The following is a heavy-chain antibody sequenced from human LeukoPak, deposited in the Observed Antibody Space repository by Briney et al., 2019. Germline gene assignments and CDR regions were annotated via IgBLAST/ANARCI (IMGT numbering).Heavy chain of an antibody. J-gene: IGHJ3*02. CDR3: ARGDLVATISIGAFDI. D-gene: IGHD5-12*01. V-gene: IGHV3-30*04. Sequence: GGSLRLSCAASGFTFSSYAMHWVRQAPGKGLEWVALISYDGSHNYYADSVQGRFTISRDNSKNTLYLQMNSLRAEDTAVYYCARGDLVATISIGAFDIWGQGTMVTVSS. CDR2: ISYDGSHN. CDR1: GFTFSSYA.